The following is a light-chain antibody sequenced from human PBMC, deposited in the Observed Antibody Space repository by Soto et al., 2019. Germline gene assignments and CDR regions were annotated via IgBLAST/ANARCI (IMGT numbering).Light chain of an antibody. Sequence: DIQMTQSPSTLSASVGDRVTLTCRASQSISSWLAWYQQKPGKAPKLLIYDASSLESGVPSRFSGSGSGTEFTRTISRLQPDDFATYYCQQYNSYSRTFGQGTKVEIK. V-gene: IGKV1-5*01. CDR2: DAS. CDR3: QQYNSYSRT. J-gene: IGKJ1*01. CDR1: QSISSW.